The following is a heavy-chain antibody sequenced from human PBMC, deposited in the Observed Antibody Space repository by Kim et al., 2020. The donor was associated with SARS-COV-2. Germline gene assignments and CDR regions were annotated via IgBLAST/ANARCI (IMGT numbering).Heavy chain of an antibody. Sequence: TNDADSVKGRFTISRDNAKNTLYLQINSLRAEDTAVYYCARGAAGAYYLDYWGQGTLVTASS. J-gene: IGHJ4*02. V-gene: IGHV3-74*01. CDR2: T. CDR3: ARGAAGAYYLDY. D-gene: IGHD6-13*01.